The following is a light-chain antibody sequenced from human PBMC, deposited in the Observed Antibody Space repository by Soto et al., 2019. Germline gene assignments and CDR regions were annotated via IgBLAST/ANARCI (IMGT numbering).Light chain of an antibody. CDR3: GAWDSGLSVGV. CDR2: DNN. Sequence: QSVLTQPPSVSAAPGQKVTISCSGSTSNIGNNYVSWYQHLPGTAPKLLIYDNNKRPSGIPDRFSGSKSGTSATLDITGLQTGDEADYYCGAWDSGLSVGVFGGGTKLTVL. J-gene: IGLJ3*02. CDR1: TSNIGNNY. V-gene: IGLV1-51*02.